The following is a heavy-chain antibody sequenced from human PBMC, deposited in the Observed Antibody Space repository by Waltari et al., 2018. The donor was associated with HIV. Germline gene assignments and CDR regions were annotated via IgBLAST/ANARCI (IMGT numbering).Heavy chain of an antibody. CDR1: GGTFSSYA. J-gene: IGHJ6*02. Sequence: QVQLVQSGAEVKKPGSSVKVSCKASGGTFSSYAISWVRQAPGHGLEWMGGIIPIFGTANYAQKFQGRVTITADESTSTAYMELSSLRSEDTAVYYCARRERTGTTPYYYYCIDVWGHGTTVTVSS. CDR2: IIPIFGTA. D-gene: IGHD1-1*01. V-gene: IGHV1-69*01. CDR3: ARRERTGTTPYYYYCIDV.